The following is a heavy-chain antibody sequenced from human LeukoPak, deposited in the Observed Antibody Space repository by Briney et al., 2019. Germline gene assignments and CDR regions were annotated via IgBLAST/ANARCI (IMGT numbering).Heavy chain of an antibody. J-gene: IGHJ5*02. Sequence: SETLSLTCTVSGASISSSPHYWGWLRQAPGKGLEWIGTLYYSGTTFYKPSLKSRLTMSVDTSKNQFSLMLTSVTAADTAVYYCATSSQYPWWFDPWGQGTLVTVSS. V-gene: IGHV4-39*07. CDR3: ATSSQYPWWFDP. D-gene: IGHD6-6*01. CDR2: LYYSGTT. CDR1: GASISSSPHY.